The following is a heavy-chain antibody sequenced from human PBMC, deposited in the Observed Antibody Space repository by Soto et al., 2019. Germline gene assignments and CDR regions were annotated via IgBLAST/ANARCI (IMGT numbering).Heavy chain of an antibody. CDR3: ARDERRIVGATTPRDYYGMDV. CDR2: IIPIFGTA. D-gene: IGHD1-26*01. Sequence: GASVKVSCKASGGTFSSYAISWVRQAPGQGLEWMGGIIPIFGTANYAQKFQGRVTITADESTSTAYMELSSLRSEDTAVYYCARDERRIVGATTPRDYYGMDVWGQGTTVTVSS. CDR1: GGTFSSYA. V-gene: IGHV1-69*13. J-gene: IGHJ6*02.